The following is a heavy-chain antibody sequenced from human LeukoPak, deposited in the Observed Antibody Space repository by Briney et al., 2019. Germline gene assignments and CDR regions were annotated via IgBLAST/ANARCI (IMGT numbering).Heavy chain of an antibody. CDR2: ISGSGYST. Sequence: GGSLRLSCAASGFTFSSYAMSWVRQAPGKGLEWVSVISGSGYSTYYADSVKGRFTISRDNSKNTLYLQMDSLRADDTAVYNCAKDRSGSTAEYFQHWGQGTLVTVSS. V-gene: IGHV3-23*01. CDR3: AKDRSGSTAEYFQH. D-gene: IGHD3-10*01. CDR1: GFTFSSYA. J-gene: IGHJ1*01.